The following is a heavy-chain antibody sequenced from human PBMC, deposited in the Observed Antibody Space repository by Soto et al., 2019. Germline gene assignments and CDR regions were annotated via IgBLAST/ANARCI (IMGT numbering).Heavy chain of an antibody. D-gene: IGHD4-17*01. CDR3: AKGDATVTSY. CDR1: GFTFSSYG. Sequence: QVQLVESGGGVVQPGRSLRLSCAASGFTFSSYGMHWVRQAPGKGLEWVAVISYDGSNKYYADSVKGRFTISRDNSKNTLYLQMNSLRAEDTAVYYCAKGDATVTSYWGRGTLVTVSS. V-gene: IGHV3-30*18. CDR2: ISYDGSNK. J-gene: IGHJ4*02.